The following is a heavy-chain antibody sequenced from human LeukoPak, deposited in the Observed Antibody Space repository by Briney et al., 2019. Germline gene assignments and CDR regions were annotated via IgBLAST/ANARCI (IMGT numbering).Heavy chain of an antibody. CDR3: AKDRPDIVVVVAANRLSDFDY. V-gene: IGHV3-23*01. Sequence: GGSLRLSCAASGFTFSSYAMSWVRQAPGKGLEWVSAISGRGGSTYYADSVKGRFTISRDNSKNTLYLQMNSLRAEDTAVYYCAKDRPDIVVVVAANRLSDFDYWGQGTLVTASS. J-gene: IGHJ4*02. CDR2: ISGRGGST. CDR1: GFTFSSYA. D-gene: IGHD2-15*01.